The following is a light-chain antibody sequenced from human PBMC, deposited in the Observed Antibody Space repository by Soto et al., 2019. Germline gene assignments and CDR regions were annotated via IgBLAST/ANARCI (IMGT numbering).Light chain of an antibody. CDR3: MQALQTSFT. J-gene: IGKJ2*01. V-gene: IGKV2-28*01. Sequence: DIVMTQSPLSLPVTPGEPASISCRSSQSLLHGNGQNYLDWYLQKPGRSPQLLIYLASIRASGVPDRFTGSGSGTDFTLKISRVEAEDVGIYYCMQALQTSFTFGQGTKLEIK. CDR2: LAS. CDR1: QSLLHGNGQNY.